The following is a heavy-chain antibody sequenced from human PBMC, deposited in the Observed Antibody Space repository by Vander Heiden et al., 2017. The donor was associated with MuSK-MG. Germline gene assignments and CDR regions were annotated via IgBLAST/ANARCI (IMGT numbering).Heavy chain of an antibody. Sequence: EVQLLEAGGGLVQPGGSLRLSCEVSGFTFSSSALSWVRQAPGKGLEWVSSISDSGASKYYADSVKGRFTVSRDNSKGTLYLQMKSMSAEDTALYSCARDGTTVITGRPAYWGQGTLVTVSS. J-gene: IGHJ4*02. CDR3: ARDGTTVITGRPAY. D-gene: IGHD4-17*01. CDR2: ISDSGASK. CDR1: GFTFSSSA. V-gene: IGHV3-23*01.